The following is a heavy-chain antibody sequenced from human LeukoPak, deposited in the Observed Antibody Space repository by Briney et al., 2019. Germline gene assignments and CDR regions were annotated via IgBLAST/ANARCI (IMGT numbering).Heavy chain of an antibody. CDR1: GGTFSSYA. CDR2: IIPIFGTA. V-gene: IGHV1-69*06. CDR3: ARDSMMITFGGVIVNPHYFDY. J-gene: IGHJ4*02. D-gene: IGHD3-16*02. Sequence: GSSVKVSCKASGGTFSSYAISWVRQAPGQGLDWMGGIIPIFGTANYAQKFQGRVTITADKSTSTAYMELSSLRSEDTAVYYCARDSMMITFGGVIVNPHYFDYWGQGTLVTVSS.